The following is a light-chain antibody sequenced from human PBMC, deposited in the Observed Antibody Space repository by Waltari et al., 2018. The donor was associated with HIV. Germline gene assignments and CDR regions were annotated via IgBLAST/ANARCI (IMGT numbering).Light chain of an antibody. CDR3: SSYKRGSALDV. V-gene: IGLV2-14*03. Sequence: QSVLTQPASVSGSPGQSITISCTGTSSDIGGYNYVSWYQQHPGKVPKLMIFDVRKRPSGISSPFSGSNAGNTASLTSSGLQAEDEADYYGSSYKRGSALDVFGGGTKLTVL. J-gene: IGLJ2*01. CDR2: DVR. CDR1: SSDIGGYNY.